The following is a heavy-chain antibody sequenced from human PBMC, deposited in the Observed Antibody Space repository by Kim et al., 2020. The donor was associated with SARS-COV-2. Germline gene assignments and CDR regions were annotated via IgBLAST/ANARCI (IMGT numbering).Heavy chain of an antibody. CDR1: GFTFSSYA. V-gene: IGHV3-23*01. J-gene: IGHJ5*02. Sequence: GGSLRLSCAASGFTFSSYAMSWVRQAPGKGLEWVSAISGSGGSTYYADSVKGRFTISRDNSKNTLYLQMNSLRAEDTAVYYCAKDQYMTTVTSWFDPWGQGTLVTVSS. CDR2: ISGSGGST. D-gene: IGHD4-4*01. CDR3: AKDQYMTTVTSWFDP.